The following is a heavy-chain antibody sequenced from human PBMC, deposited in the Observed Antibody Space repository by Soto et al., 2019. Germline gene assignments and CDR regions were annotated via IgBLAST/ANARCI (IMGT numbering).Heavy chain of an antibody. CDR3: ARGRQWLVGGGDDY. D-gene: IGHD6-19*01. CDR2: INHSGST. CDR1: GGSFSGYY. Sequence: QVQLQQWGAGLLKPSETLSLTCAVYGGSFSGYYWSWIRQPPGKGLEWIGEINHSGSTNYNPSLKSRVTISVDTSKNQFSLKLSSVTAADTAVYYCARGRQWLVGGGDDYWGQGTLVTVSS. J-gene: IGHJ4*02. V-gene: IGHV4-34*01.